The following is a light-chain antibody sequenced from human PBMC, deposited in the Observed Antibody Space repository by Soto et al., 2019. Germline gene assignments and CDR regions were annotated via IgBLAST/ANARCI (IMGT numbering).Light chain of an antibody. V-gene: IGLV1-40*01. CDR2: GDN. CDR3: QSYDISLHNYV. J-gene: IGLJ1*01. Sequence: QSALTQPASVSGSPGQSITISCTGSSSNIGAPYDVHWYQHLPGTAPKLLIFGDNNRPSGVPDRFSGSKSGTSASLAITRLQAEDEADYYCQSYDISLHNYVFGTGTKLTVL. CDR1: SSNIGAPYD.